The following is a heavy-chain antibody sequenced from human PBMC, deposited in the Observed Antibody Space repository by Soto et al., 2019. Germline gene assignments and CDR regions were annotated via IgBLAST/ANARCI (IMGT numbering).Heavy chain of an antibody. J-gene: IGHJ6*02. CDR1: GFTFSSYG. D-gene: IGHD3-3*01. V-gene: IGHV3-33*01. Sequence: PGGSLRLSCAASGFTFSSYGMHWVRQAPGKGLEWVAVIWYDGSNKYYADSVKGRFTISRDNSKNTLYLQMNSLRAEDTAVYYCARDSIPSGYVGVVTHYYGMDVWGQGTTVTVSS. CDR3: ARDSIPSGYVGVVTHYYGMDV. CDR2: IWYDGSNK.